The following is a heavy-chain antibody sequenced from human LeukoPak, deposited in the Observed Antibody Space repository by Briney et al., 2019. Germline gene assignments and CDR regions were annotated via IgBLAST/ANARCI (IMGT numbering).Heavy chain of an antibody. CDR3: ARVPRITMVRGVPNYYYMDV. D-gene: IGHD3-10*01. CDR2: INPSSGGT. V-gene: IGHV1-2*02. J-gene: IGHJ6*03. CDR1: GYTFTGYY. Sequence: ASVKVFCKASGYTFTGYYMHWVRQAPGQGREWMGWINPSSGGTNYAQKVQGRVTMTRDTSISTAYMELSSLRSDDTAVYYCARVPRITMVRGVPNYYYMDVWGKGTTVTISS.